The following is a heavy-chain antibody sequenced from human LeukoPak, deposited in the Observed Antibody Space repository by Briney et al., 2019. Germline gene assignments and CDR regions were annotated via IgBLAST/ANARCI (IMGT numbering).Heavy chain of an antibody. D-gene: IGHD3-9*01. J-gene: IGHJ4*02. CDR1: GGSFSGYY. Sequence: SETLSLTCAVYGGSFSGYYWTWIRQPPGKGLEWIGEINHRRSTKYSPSLKSRVTISVDTSKNQFSLRLSSVTAADTAVYYCARDGTDPSYYDILTGYSHSFDYWGQGTLVTVSS. CDR3: ARDGTDPSYYDILTGYSHSFDY. V-gene: IGHV4-34*01. CDR2: INHRRST.